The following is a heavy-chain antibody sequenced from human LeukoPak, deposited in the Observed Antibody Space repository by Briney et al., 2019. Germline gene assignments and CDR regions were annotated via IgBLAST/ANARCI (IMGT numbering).Heavy chain of an antibody. D-gene: IGHD3-9*01. Sequence: ASVKVSCKASGYTFTSYGISWVRQAPGQGLEWMGWISAYNGNTNYAQKLQGRVTMTTDTSTSTAYTELRSLRSDDTAVYYCARDPGLRYFDWLSQTPYYFDYWGQGTLVTVSS. J-gene: IGHJ4*02. CDR2: ISAYNGNT. V-gene: IGHV1-18*01. CDR1: GYTFTSYG. CDR3: ARDPGLRYFDWLSQTPYYFDY.